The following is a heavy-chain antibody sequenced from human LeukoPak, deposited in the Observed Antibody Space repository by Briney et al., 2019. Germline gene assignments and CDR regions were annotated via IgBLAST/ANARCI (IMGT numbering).Heavy chain of an antibody. CDR1: GFTFSSYW. V-gene: IGHV3-74*01. J-gene: IGHJ4*02. D-gene: IGHD1-26*01. CDR3: ARDLMGARGY. CDR2: INTDGGST. Sequence: GGSLRLSCAASGFTFSSYWLHWVRQAPGGGLVWVSRINTDGGSTNYADSGRGRFTISRDKAKNTLYLQMNSLRAEDTAVYYCARDLMGARGYWGQGTLVTVSS.